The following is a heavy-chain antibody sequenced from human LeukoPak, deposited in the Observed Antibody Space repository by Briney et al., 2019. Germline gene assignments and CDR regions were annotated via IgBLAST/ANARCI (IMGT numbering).Heavy chain of an antibody. CDR2: IIPIFGTA. CDR3: ARVVTMMGQWYFDY. J-gene: IGHJ4*02. D-gene: IGHD3-22*01. Sequence: SVKVSCKASGCTFSSYAISWVRQAPGQGLEWMGGIIPIFGTANYAQKFQGRVTITTDESKSTAYMELSSLRSEDTAVYYCARVVTMMGQWYFDYWGQGTLVTVSS. V-gene: IGHV1-69*05. CDR1: GCTFSSYA.